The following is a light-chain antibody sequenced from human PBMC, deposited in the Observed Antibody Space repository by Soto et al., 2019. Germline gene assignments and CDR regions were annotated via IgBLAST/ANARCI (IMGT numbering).Light chain of an antibody. Sequence: QSVLTQPPSVSGATGQRVTISCTGSSSHIGAGYDVHWYQQLPGTAPKLLIYGNSNRPSGVPDRFSGSKSGTSASLAITGLQAEDEADYYCQSYDSSLSGWVFGGGTKVTVL. V-gene: IGLV1-40*01. CDR1: SSHIGAGYD. CDR2: GNS. J-gene: IGLJ3*02. CDR3: QSYDSSLSGWV.